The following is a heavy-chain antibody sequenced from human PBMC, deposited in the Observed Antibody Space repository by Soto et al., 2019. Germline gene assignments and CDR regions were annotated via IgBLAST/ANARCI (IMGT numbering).Heavy chain of an antibody. J-gene: IGHJ2*01. Sequence: QVQLQESGPGLVKPSGTLSLSCAVSGGSMNTGNWWSWVRQAPGKGLQWIGEIYHSGTATYNPSLKSRVTISVDKSKKQFSLKVTSVTAADTAVYYCARSGYDGSGYSQNYWYFNLWGRGTLVTVSS. D-gene: IGHD3-22*01. CDR1: GGSMNTGNW. V-gene: IGHV4-4*02. CDR2: IYHSGTA. CDR3: ARSGYDGSGYSQNYWYFNL.